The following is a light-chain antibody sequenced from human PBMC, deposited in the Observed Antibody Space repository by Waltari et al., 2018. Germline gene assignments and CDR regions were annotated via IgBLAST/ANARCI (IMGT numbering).Light chain of an antibody. CDR3: QQYNRWPPIT. Sequence: EIVMTQSPATLSVSQGDRATLSCRASQNIYSNLAWYQQKPGQPPRLLIYDASTRATGIPARFTGSGSGTEFTLTISSLQSEDSAVYSCQQYNRWPPITLGQGTRLEIK. V-gene: IGKV3D-15*01. CDR2: DAS. J-gene: IGKJ5*01. CDR1: QNIYSN.